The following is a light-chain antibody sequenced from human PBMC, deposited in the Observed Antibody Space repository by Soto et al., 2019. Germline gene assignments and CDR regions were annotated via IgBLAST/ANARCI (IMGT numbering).Light chain of an antibody. CDR3: QQYGSSPTWT. CDR1: QSVSSSY. CDR2: GAS. Sequence: EIVLAQSPGSLSLSRGERATLCCRASQSVSSSYLAWYQQKPGQAPRLLIYGASSRATGIPDRFSGSGSGTDFTLTISRLEPEDFAVYYCQQYGSSPTWTFGQGTKVDI. V-gene: IGKV3-20*01. J-gene: IGKJ1*01.